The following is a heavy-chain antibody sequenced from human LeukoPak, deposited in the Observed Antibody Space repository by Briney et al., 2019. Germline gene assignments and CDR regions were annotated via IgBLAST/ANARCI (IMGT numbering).Heavy chain of an antibody. CDR2: INRDGSTT. CDR3: ARDKKSGESSEIDY. V-gene: IGHV3-74*01. D-gene: IGHD3-10*01. Sequence: GGSLRLSCAASGFTFSNYWVHWVRQAPGKGQVWVSRINRDGSTTNYADSVKGRFTVSRDNAKNTLELQMNSLRAEDTAVYYCARDKKSGESSEIDYWGQGTLVTVSS. CDR1: GFTFSNYW. J-gene: IGHJ4*02.